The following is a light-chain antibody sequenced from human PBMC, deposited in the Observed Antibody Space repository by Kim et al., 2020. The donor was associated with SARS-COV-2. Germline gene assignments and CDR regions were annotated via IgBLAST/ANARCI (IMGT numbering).Light chain of an antibody. Sequence: QSVLTQPPSVSGTPGQRVSISCSGSTSNIETNTVNWYQQLPGAAPKLLIHTNNQRPSRVPDRFSGSRFGTSASLTISGLQSEDEADYFCAAWDDSPDGYVVFGGGTQLTVL. CDR2: TNN. CDR3: AAWDDSPDGYVV. J-gene: IGLJ2*01. CDR1: TSNIETNT. V-gene: IGLV1-44*01.